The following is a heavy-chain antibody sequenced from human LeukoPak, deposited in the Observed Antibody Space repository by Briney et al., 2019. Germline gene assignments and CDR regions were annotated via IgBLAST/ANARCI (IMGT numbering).Heavy chain of an antibody. D-gene: IGHD3-22*01. CDR3: ASTPTYHSDSSGYSGY. CDR2: IYSGGGT. J-gene: IGHJ4*02. V-gene: IGHV3-53*01. CDR1: GFIVSNNY. Sequence: GGSLRLSCAASGFIVSNNYMSWVRQAPGKGLEWVSVIYSGGGTYSADSVKGRFTISRDNSKNTLYFQMNNLRAEDTAVYYCASTPTYHSDSSGYSGYWGQGTLVTVSS.